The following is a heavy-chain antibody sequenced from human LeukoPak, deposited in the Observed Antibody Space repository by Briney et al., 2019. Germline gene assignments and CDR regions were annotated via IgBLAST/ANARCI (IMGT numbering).Heavy chain of an antibody. V-gene: IGHV1-69*05. D-gene: IGHD2-2*01. CDR2: IIPIFGTA. CDR3: ARWVGGPAGINYYGMDV. Sequence: VASVKVSCKASGGTFSSYAISWVRQAPGQGLEWMGGIIPIFGTANYAQKFQGRVTMTRDTSTSTVYLELSSLRSEDTAVYYCARWVGGPAGINYYGMDVWGQGTTVTVSS. J-gene: IGHJ6*02. CDR1: GGTFSSYA.